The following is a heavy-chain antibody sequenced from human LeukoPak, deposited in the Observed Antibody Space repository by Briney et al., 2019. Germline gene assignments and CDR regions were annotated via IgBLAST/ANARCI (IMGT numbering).Heavy chain of an antibody. V-gene: IGHV3-23*01. CDR1: GFTFSSYA. CDR2: ISGSGGST. J-gene: IGHJ4*02. Sequence: GGSLRLSCAASGFTFSSYAMSWVRQAPGKGLEWVSAISGSGGSTYYADSVKGRFTISRDNSKDTLYLQMNSLRAEDTAVYYCASYDFWSGYSTDYWGQGTLVTVSS. CDR3: ASYDFWSGYSTDY. D-gene: IGHD3-3*01.